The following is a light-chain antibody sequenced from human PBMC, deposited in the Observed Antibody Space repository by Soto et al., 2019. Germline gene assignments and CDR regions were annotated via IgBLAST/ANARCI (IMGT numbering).Light chain of an antibody. CDR1: SSDVGGYNY. J-gene: IGLJ1*01. CDR2: EVS. CDR3: SSYGSTSTRYV. Sequence: QSALTQPASVSGSPGQSITISCTGTSSDVGGYNYVSWYQQHPGKAPKLMIYEVSNRPSGVSNRFSGSKSGNTASLTISGLQAEDEADYFCSSYGSTSTRYVLELGPSSPS. V-gene: IGLV2-14*01.